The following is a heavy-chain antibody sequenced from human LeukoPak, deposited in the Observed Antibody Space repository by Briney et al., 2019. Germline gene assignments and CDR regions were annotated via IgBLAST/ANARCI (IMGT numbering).Heavy chain of an antibody. Sequence: SETLSLTCTVSGGSISSSSYYWGWIRQPPGKGLEWIGSIYYSGSTYYNPSLKSRVTISVDTSKNQFSLKLSSVTAADTAVYYCARPRTDYGDYGGDFDYWGQGTLATVSS. CDR3: ARPRTDYGDYGGDFDY. J-gene: IGHJ4*02. V-gene: IGHV4-39*01. CDR2: IYYSGST. D-gene: IGHD4-17*01. CDR1: GGSISSSSYY.